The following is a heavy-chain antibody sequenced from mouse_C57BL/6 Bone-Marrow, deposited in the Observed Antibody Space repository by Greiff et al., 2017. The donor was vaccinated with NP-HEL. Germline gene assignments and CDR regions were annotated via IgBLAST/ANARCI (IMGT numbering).Heavy chain of an antibody. Sequence: VQLKESGAELVKPGASVKLSCTASGFNIKDYYMHWVKQRTEQGLEWIGRIDPEDGETKYAPKFQGKATITADTSSNTAYLQLSSLTSEDTAVYYCASWDYGSSPYYYAMDYWGQGTSVTVSS. CDR1: GFNIKDYY. CDR3: ASWDYGSSPYYYAMDY. CDR2: IDPEDGET. J-gene: IGHJ4*01. V-gene: IGHV14-2*01. D-gene: IGHD1-1*01.